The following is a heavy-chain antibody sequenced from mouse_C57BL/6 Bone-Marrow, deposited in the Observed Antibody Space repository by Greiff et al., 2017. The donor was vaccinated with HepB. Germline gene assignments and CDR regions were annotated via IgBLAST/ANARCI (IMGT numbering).Heavy chain of an antibody. V-gene: IGHV7-3*01. J-gene: IGHJ4*01. CDR1: GFTFTDYY. Sequence: EVQLQESGGGLVQPGGSLSLSCAASGFTFTDYYMSWVRQPPGKALEWLGFIRNKANGYTTEYSASVKGRFTISRDNSPSILYLQMNALRAEDSATYYCASLSSYAMDYWGQGTSVTVSS. D-gene: IGHD6-1*01. CDR3: ASLSSYAMDY. CDR2: IRNKANGYTT.